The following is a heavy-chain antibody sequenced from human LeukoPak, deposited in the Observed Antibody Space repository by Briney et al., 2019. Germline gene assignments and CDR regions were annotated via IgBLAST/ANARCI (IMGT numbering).Heavy chain of an antibody. CDR2: INPNSGAT. Sequence: ASAKVSCKASGYTFTGHYLHWVRQAPGQGLEWMGWINPNSGATNYAQKFQGRVTMTRDTSISTAYMEVSRLSSDDTAVYYCARDQGMGSIITWFDPWGQGTLVTVSS. CDR1: GYTFTGHY. V-gene: IGHV1-2*02. J-gene: IGHJ5*02. D-gene: IGHD3-16*01. CDR3: ARDQGMGSIITWFDP.